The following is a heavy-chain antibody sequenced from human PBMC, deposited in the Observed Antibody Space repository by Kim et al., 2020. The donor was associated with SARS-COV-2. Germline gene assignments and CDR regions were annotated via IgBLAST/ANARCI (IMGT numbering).Heavy chain of an antibody. Sequence: GGSLRLSCAASGFTFSTYAMRWVRQAPGKGLEWVSTISGPGSSTYYADSVKGRFTISRDNSKNTLYLQMNSLRAEDTAIYYCAKDRLVSGSDYWGQGTLVTVSS. CDR3: AKDRLVSGSDY. D-gene: IGHD6-19*01. CDR1: GFTFSTYA. V-gene: IGHV3-23*01. CDR2: ISGPGSST. J-gene: IGHJ4*02.